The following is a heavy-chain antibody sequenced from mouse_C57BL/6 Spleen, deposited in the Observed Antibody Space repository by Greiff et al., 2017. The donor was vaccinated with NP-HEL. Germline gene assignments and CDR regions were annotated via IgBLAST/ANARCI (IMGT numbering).Heavy chain of an antibody. CDR1: GYTFTSYG. CDR3: ASRGNYLFAY. J-gene: IGHJ3*01. Sequence: VKLMESGAELARPGASVKLSCKASGYTFTSYGISWVKQRTGQGLEWIGEIYPRSGNTYYNEKFKGKATLTADKSSSTAYMELRSLTSEDSAVYFCASRGNYLFAYWGQGTLVTVSA. V-gene: IGHV1-81*01. D-gene: IGHD2-1*01. CDR2: IYPRSGNT.